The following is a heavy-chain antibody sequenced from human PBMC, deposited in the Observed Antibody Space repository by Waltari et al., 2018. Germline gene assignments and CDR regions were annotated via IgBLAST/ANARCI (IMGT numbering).Heavy chain of an antibody. J-gene: IGHJ4*02. CDR3: AMTTVTTWEDY. Sequence: QVQLQQWGAGLLKPSETLSLTWAVYGGSFSGYYWSWSRQPPGKGLEWSGEINHSGSTNYNPSLKSRVTISVDTSKNQFSLKLSSVTAADTAVYYCAMTTVTTWEDYWGQGTLVTVSS. V-gene: IGHV4-34*01. CDR2: INHSGST. D-gene: IGHD4-17*01. CDR1: GGSFSGYY.